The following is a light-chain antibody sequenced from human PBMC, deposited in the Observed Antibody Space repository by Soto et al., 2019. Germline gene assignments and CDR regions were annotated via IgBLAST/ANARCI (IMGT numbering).Light chain of an antibody. CDR1: QSFGRW. CDR2: KTS. V-gene: IGKV1-5*03. CDR3: QEYKTGPGYN. J-gene: IGKJ2*01. Sequence: DIQMTQSPSTLSASVGDRVTITCRASQSFGRWLAWYQQKPGKAPELLIYKTSTLERGVPSRFSGSVSGTEFTLTSSSLQPDDFATYYCQEYKTGPGYNFGQGTRLEI.